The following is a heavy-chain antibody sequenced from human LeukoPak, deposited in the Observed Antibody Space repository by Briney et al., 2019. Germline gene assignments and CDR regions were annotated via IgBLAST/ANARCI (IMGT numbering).Heavy chain of an antibody. CDR3: AKGRLEPLYFDF. J-gene: IGHJ4*02. V-gene: IGHV3-23*01. CDR2: ISGSGGTT. D-gene: IGHD1-1*01. Sequence: GGSLRLSCAASGFTFSTYAMSWVRQAPGKGLEWVSAISGSGGTTYYADSVKGRFTISRDTSKNTQYLQMNSLRAEDTAVYYCAKGRLEPLYFDFWGQGTLVTVSS. CDR1: GFTFSTYA.